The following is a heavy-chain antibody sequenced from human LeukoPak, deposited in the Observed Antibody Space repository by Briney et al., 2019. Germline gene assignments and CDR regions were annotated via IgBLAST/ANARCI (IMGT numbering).Heavy chain of an antibody. CDR1: GFTFSSYA. CDR3: RRAGEYSHPYDY. J-gene: IGHJ4*02. Sequence: PGGSLRLSCAASGFTFSSYAMSWVRQAPGKGLEWVSFIYSGGNTHYSDFVKGRFTISRDNSKNTLYLQMNSLRADDTAVYYARRAGEYSHPYDYWGQGTLVTVSS. D-gene: IGHD4-17*01. CDR2: FIYSGGNT. V-gene: IGHV3-23*05.